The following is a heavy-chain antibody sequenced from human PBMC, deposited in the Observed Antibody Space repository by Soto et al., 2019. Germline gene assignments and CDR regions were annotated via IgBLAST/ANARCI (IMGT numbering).Heavy chain of an antibody. Sequence: SDKVSCKAPGYTFTGYAMHLVRQAPGQRLEWMGWINAGNGNTKYSQKFQGRVTITRDTSASTAYMELSSLRSEDTAVYYWARDDSSGYNQFDYWGQGTLVTVSS. CDR1: GYTFTGYA. J-gene: IGHJ4*02. V-gene: IGHV1-3*01. CDR2: INAGNGNT. CDR3: ARDDSSGYNQFDY. D-gene: IGHD3-22*01.